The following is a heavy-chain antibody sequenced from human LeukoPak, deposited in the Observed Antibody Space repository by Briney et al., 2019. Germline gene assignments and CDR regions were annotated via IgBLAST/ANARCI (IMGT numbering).Heavy chain of an antibody. CDR2: IHPNSGGT. CDR1: GYTFTGYY. Sequence: VSSVKVSCKASGYTFTGYYLHWVRQTPGQGLEWLGRIHPNSGGTNYPQKFQGRVTMTRDTSISTAYMELSSLRSEDTAVYYCARVYSRRSSGYYYADYWGQGTLVTVSS. J-gene: IGHJ4*02. V-gene: IGHV1-2*06. CDR3: ARVYSRRSSGYYYADY. D-gene: IGHD3-22*01.